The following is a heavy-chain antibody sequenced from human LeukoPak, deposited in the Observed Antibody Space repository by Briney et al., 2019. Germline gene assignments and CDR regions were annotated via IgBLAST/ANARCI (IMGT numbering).Heavy chain of an antibody. Sequence: GGSLRLSCAASGFTFSTYWMHWVRQAPGKGLVWVSRINGDGSRTNYADSVKGRFTVSRDNAKNTLYLQMNSLRDEDTAVYYCATNSGTPPRYMGVWGKGTTVSVSS. CDR1: GFTFSTYW. CDR3: ATNSGTPPRYMGV. D-gene: IGHD1-26*01. V-gene: IGHV3-74*01. CDR2: INGDGSRT. J-gene: IGHJ6*03.